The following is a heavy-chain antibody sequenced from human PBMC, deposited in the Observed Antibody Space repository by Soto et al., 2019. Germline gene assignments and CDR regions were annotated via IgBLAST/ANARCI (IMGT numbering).Heavy chain of an antibody. CDR2: IYYSGST. V-gene: IGHV4-30-4*01. Sequence: SETLSLTCTVSGGSISSGDYYWSWIRQPPGKGLEWIGYIYYSGSTYYNPSLKSRVTISVDTSKNQFSLKLSSVTAADTAVYYCASSRGYCSSTSCPLLPYYYYGMDVWGQGTTVTVSS. CDR3: ASSRGYCSSTSCPLLPYYYYGMDV. D-gene: IGHD2-2*01. CDR1: GGSISSGDYY. J-gene: IGHJ6*02.